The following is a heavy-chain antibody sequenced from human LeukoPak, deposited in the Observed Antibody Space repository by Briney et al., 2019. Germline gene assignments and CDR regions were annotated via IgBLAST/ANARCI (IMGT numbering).Heavy chain of an antibody. CDR1: GGSIGSSGYF. J-gene: IGHJ5*02. CDR3: AREGLPGLCTSTSCYAVFDP. D-gene: IGHD2-2*01. CDR2: MSFGGST. Sequence: KPSETLSLTCAVSGGSIGSSGYFWGSIRQSPGNGLEWFGSMSFGGSTYYNPSLKSRVTISGDTAKNHVSLKLISVSAADTAVYYCAREGLPGLCTSTSCYAVFDPWGQGTLVTVSS. V-gene: IGHV4-39*02.